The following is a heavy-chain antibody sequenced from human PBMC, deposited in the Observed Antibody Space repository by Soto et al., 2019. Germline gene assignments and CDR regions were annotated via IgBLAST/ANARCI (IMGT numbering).Heavy chain of an antibody. D-gene: IGHD3-3*01. CDR2: IYYSGST. Sequence: SETLSLTCTVSGGSISSGGYYWSWIRQHPGKGLEWIGYIYYSGSTYYNPSLKSRVTISVDTSKNQFSLRAEDTALYYCAKDGAVTIFGVVDFNWFDPWGQGTLVTVSS. CDR3: AKDGAVTIFGVVDFNWFDP. V-gene: IGHV4-31*03. CDR1: GGSISSGGYY. J-gene: IGHJ5*02.